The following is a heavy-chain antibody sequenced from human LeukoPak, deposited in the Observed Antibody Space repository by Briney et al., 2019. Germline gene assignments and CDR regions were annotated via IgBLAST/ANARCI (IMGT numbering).Heavy chain of an antibody. J-gene: IGHJ4*02. CDR1: GFTFSTNA. D-gene: IGHD1-26*01. CDR2: ISGSGAGT. Sequence: GGSLRLSCLTSGFTFSTNAMSWVRQAPGKGLEWISGISGSGAGTYYADSVTGRFTISRDNSRNTLYLQMNSLRGDDTAVYYCAKDVGKRESLHFFDYWGQGTLVTVSS. V-gene: IGHV3-23*01. CDR3: AKDVGKRESLHFFDY.